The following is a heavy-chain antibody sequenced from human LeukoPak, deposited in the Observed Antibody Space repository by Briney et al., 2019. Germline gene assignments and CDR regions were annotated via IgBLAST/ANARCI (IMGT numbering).Heavy chain of an antibody. Sequence: GGSLRLSCAASGFTFSSYSMNWVRQAPGKGLEWVSSIRSSTTNIYYADSVKGRFTISRDNAKNSLYLQMNSLRAEDTAVYYCARGVGSATLFGYWGQGTLVTVSS. CDR2: IRSSTTNI. V-gene: IGHV3-21*01. CDR1: GFTFSSYS. CDR3: ARGVGSATLFGY. J-gene: IGHJ4*02. D-gene: IGHD1-26*01.